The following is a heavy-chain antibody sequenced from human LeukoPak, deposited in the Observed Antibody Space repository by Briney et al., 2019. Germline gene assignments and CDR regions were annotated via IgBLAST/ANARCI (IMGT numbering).Heavy chain of an antibody. Sequence: SETLSLTCAVYGGSFSGYYWSWIRQPPGKGLEWVGEINHSGSTNYNPSLKSRVTISVDTSKNQFSLKLSSVTAADTAVYYCARLSSGWPYYFDYWGQGTLVTVSS. CDR3: ARLSSGWPYYFDY. D-gene: IGHD6-19*01. CDR1: GGSFSGYY. CDR2: INHSGST. J-gene: IGHJ4*02. V-gene: IGHV4-34*01.